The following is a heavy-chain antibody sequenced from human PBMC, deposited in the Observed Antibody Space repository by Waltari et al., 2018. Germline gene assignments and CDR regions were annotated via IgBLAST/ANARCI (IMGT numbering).Heavy chain of an antibody. D-gene: IGHD6-19*01. CDR2: IHTGNGNT. V-gene: IGHV1-3*04. CDR3: ARGQRGSGWHLDY. Sequence: QVQLVQSGAEVKKPGASVQVSCRTSGYTFTNHALHWVRQAPGQRLEWIGWIHTGNGNTKYSKTFRDRVTITRATSANTVYIKMSSLRSEDTAVFYCARGQRGSGWHLDYWGQGTLVTVSS. CDR1: GYTFTNHA. J-gene: IGHJ4*02.